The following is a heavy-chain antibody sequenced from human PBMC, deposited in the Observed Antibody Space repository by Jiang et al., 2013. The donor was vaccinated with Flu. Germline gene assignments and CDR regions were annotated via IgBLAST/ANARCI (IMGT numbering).Heavy chain of an antibody. CDR3: ARHRDDGSAYYTFDI. J-gene: IGHJ3*02. CDR2: IYSSGST. D-gene: IGHD3-22*01. V-gene: IGHV4-59*08. Sequence: GPGLVKPSETLSLTCTVSGGSISSYYWSWIRQPPGKGLDWIGYIYSSGSTNYNPSLRSRVTISVDTSKNQFSLSLSSVTAADTAVYYCARHRDDGSAYYTFDIWGQGTMVTVSS. CDR1: GGSISSYY.